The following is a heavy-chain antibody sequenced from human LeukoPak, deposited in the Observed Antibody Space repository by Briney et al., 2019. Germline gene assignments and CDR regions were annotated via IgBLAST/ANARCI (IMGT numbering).Heavy chain of an antibody. D-gene: IGHD1-26*01. CDR3: ASYSGSYSSDFDY. CDR1: GYTFTGYY. Sequence: GASVKVSCKASGYTFTGYYMHSVRQAPGQGLEWMGWINPNSGGTNYAQKFQGRVTMTRDTSISTAYMELSRLRSDDTAVYYCASYSGSYSSDFDYWGQGTLVTVSS. CDR2: INPNSGGT. J-gene: IGHJ4*02. V-gene: IGHV1-2*02.